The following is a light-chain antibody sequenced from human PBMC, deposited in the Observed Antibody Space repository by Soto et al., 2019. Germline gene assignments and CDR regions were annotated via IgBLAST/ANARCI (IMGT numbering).Light chain of an antibody. CDR2: EVS. CDR3: SSYTSSSTYV. J-gene: IGLJ1*01. Sequence: QAVVTQPASVSGSPGQSITISCTGTSSDVGGYNYVSWYQQHPGKAPKLMIYEVSNRPSGVSNRFSGSKSDNTASLTISGLQPEDEADYYCSSYTSSSTYVFGTGTKLTVL. V-gene: IGLV2-14*01. CDR1: SSDVGGYNY.